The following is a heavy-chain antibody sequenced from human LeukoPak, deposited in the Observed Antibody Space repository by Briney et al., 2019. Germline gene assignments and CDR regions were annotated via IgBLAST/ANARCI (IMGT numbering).Heavy chain of an antibody. CDR1: GIIITSYW. J-gene: IGHJ5*02. CDR3: ASHSYGYNH. Sequence: GGSLRLSCAASGIIITSYWMSWVRQTPGKGLEWVANIKQDGSEKNYVDSVKGRFTVFRDNARNSLYLQMNSLRAEDTAVYYCASHSYGYNHWGQGTLVIVSS. CDR2: IKQDGSEK. V-gene: IGHV3-7*01. D-gene: IGHD3-16*01.